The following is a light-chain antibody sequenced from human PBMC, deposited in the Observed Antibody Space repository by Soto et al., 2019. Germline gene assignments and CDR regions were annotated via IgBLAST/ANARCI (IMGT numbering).Light chain of an antibody. CDR2: YDK. Sequence: SYELTQPPSVSVAPGKTATISCAGNNIGGKSVHWYQQKPGQAPVLAIYYDKDRPSGIPERISGSNSGNTATLTIGRVEAGDEADYYCQLWDSRNDHVVFGGGTKLTVL. V-gene: IGLV3-21*04. J-gene: IGLJ2*01. CDR1: NIGGKS. CDR3: QLWDSRNDHVV.